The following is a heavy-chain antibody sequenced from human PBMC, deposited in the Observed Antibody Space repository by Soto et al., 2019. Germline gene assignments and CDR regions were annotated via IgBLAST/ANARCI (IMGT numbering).Heavy chain of an antibody. CDR3: AKENGYSSSWFEFDY. J-gene: IGHJ4*02. V-gene: IGHV3-23*01. CDR2: ISGSGGST. D-gene: IGHD6-13*01. Sequence: EVRLLESGGGLVQPGGSLRLSCAASGFTFSSYAMSWVRQAPGKGLEWVSAISGSGGSTYYADSVKGRFTISRDNSKNTLYLQMNSLRAEDTAGYYCAKENGYSSSWFEFDYWGQGTLVTVSS. CDR1: GFTFSSYA.